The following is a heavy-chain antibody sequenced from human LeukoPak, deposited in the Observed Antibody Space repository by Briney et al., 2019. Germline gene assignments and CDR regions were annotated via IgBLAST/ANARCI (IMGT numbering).Heavy chain of an antibody. CDR1: GITFRSYG. Sequence: GGSLRLSCAASGITFRSYGMHWVRQAPGKGLEWVAFISYDGSHKYYADSVKGRSSISRDNSKNTLYLQMNSLRADDTAVYYCAKGARGDTVTSIVGLNWFDPWGQGTLVTVSS. D-gene: IGHD4-17*01. CDR3: AKGARGDTVTSIVGLNWFDP. J-gene: IGHJ5*02. CDR2: ISYDGSHK. V-gene: IGHV3-30*18.